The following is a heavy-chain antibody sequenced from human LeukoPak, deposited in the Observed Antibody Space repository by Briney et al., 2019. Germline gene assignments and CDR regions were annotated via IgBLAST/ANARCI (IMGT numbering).Heavy chain of an antibody. CDR2: ISYDGSNK. Sequence: PGRPLRLSCAASGFTFSSYGMHWVRQAPGKGLEWVAVISYDGSNKYYADSVKGRFTISRDNTKNTLYLQMNSLRAEDTAVYYCAKVRLRYFDWSTFDYWGQGTLVTVSS. J-gene: IGHJ4*02. D-gene: IGHD3-9*01. CDR3: AKVRLRYFDWSTFDY. V-gene: IGHV3-30*18. CDR1: GFTFSSYG.